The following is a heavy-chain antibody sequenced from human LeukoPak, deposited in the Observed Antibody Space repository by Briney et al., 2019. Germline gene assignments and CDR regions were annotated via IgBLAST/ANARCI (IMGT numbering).Heavy chain of an antibody. J-gene: IGHJ4*02. CDR1: GFTFSSYE. CDR2: ISTSGSSI. CDR3: AKEGGYESNYFDY. D-gene: IGHD5-12*01. Sequence: GGSLRLSCAASGFTFSSYEMNWVRQAPGEGLEWVSYISTSGSSIYYADSVKGRFTISRDNARNSPYLQMNSLRAEDTAVYYCAKEGGYESNYFDYWGQGTLVTVSS. V-gene: IGHV3-48*03.